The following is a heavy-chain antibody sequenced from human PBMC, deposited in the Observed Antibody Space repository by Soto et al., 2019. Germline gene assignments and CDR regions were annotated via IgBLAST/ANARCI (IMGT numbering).Heavy chain of an antibody. D-gene: IGHD6-25*01. CDR2: VYYSGST. CDR3: VRVPATSSWFDP. CDR1: GGSIFSSY. Sequence: SETLSLTCTDSGGSIFSSYWTWFRQPPGKGLEWIGNVYYSGSTNYNPSLKSRITISVDTSKNQFSLNLSSVTAADTAVYYCVRVPATSSWFDPWGQGTLVTVSS. V-gene: IGHV4-59*01. J-gene: IGHJ5*02.